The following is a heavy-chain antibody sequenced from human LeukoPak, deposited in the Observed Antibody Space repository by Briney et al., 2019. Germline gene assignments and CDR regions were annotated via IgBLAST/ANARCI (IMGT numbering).Heavy chain of an antibody. CDR2: ISGSGGST. V-gene: IGHV3-23*01. CDR1: GFTFSFYA. Sequence: GGSLRLSCAASGFTFSFYAMNWVRQAPGKGLEWVSTISGSGGSTYYADSAKGRFTISRDNSKDTLYLQMNSLRAEDTAVYYCAKDPTASSSWQFDYWGQGTLVTVSS. J-gene: IGHJ4*02. CDR3: AKDPTASSSWQFDY. D-gene: IGHD6-13*01.